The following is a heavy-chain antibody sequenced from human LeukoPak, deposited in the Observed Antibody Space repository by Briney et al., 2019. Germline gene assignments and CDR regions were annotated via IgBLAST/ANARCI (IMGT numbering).Heavy chain of an antibody. Sequence: PSETLSLTCSVSGDSINGYYWNWIRQPPGKGLEWIGYIYYSGSTNYNPSFKSRITISVDTSRNQFSLQLSSVTAADTAVYYCARIHRYCSGGACYVLDNWGQGTLVAVSS. CDR3: ARIHRYCSGGACYVLDN. J-gene: IGHJ4*02. D-gene: IGHD2-15*01. CDR1: GDSINGYY. CDR2: IYYSGST. V-gene: IGHV4-59*01.